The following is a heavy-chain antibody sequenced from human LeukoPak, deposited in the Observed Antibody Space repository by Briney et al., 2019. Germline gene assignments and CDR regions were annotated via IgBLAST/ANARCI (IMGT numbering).Heavy chain of an antibody. V-gene: IGHV1-3*01. CDR2: INAGNGNT. J-gene: IGHJ4*02. CDR3: ARDSQYYGSGSYYINYYFDY. Sequence: ASVKVSCKASGYTFTSYAMHWVRQAPGQRLEWMGWINAGNGNTKYSQKFQGRVTITRDTSASTAYMELSSLRSEDTAVYYCARDSQYYGSGSYYINYYFDYWGQGTLVTVSS. D-gene: IGHD3-10*01. CDR1: GYTFTSYA.